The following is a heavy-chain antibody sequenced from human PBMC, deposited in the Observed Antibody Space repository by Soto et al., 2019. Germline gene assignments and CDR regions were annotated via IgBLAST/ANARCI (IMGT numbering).Heavy chain of an antibody. CDR1: GFTFSSYS. J-gene: IGHJ4*02. D-gene: IGHD5-18*01. CDR3: ARDRDTAMPLGFDY. CDR2: ISSSSSYI. V-gene: IGHV3-21*01. Sequence: GGSLRLSCAASGFTFSSYSMNWVRQAPGKGLEWVSSISSSSSYIYYADSVKGRFTISRDNAKNSLYLQMNSLRAEDTAVYYCARDRDTAMPLGFDYWGQGTLVTVSS.